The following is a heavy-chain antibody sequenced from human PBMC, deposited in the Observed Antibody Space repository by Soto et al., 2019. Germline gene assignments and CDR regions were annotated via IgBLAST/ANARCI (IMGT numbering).Heavy chain of an antibody. CDR3: ARHLVIVGQASWFDP. CDR2: IYYSGST. Sequence: SETLSLTCAVSGDSISSDNWWSWVRQPPGKGLEWIGSIYYSGSTYYNPSLKSRVTISVDTSKNQFSLKLSSVTAADTAVYYCARHLVIVGQASWFDPWGQGTLVTVSS. J-gene: IGHJ5*02. CDR1: GDSISSDNW. V-gene: IGHV4-39*01. D-gene: IGHD1-26*01.